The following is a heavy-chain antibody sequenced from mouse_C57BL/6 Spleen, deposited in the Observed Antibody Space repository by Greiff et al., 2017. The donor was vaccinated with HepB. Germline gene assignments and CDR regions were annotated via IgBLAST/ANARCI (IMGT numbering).Heavy chain of an antibody. CDR3: ARWGTAQVAWFAY. D-gene: IGHD3-2*02. Sequence: EVQLQQSGPELVKPGASVKISCKASGYSFTGYYMNWVKQSPEKSLEWIGEINPSTGGTTYNQKFKAKATLTVDKSSSTAYMQLKSLTSEDSAVYYCARWGTAQVAWFAYWGQGTLVTVSA. CDR1: GYSFTGYY. CDR2: INPSTGGT. J-gene: IGHJ3*01. V-gene: IGHV1-42*01.